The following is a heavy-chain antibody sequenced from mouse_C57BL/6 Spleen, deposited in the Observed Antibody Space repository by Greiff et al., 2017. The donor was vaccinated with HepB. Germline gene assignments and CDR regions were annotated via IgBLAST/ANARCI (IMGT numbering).Heavy chain of an antibody. Sequence: QVQLQQSGAELVRPGTSVKMSCKASGYTFTNYWIGWAKQRPGHGLEWIGDIYPGGGYTNYNEKFKGKATLTADKSSSTAYMQFSSLTSEDSAIYYCARVPYYYGSSHGYFDDWGQGTTLTVSS. CDR2: IYPGGGYT. V-gene: IGHV1-63*01. CDR1: GYTFTNYW. J-gene: IGHJ2*01. D-gene: IGHD1-1*01. CDR3: ARVPYYYGSSHGYFDD.